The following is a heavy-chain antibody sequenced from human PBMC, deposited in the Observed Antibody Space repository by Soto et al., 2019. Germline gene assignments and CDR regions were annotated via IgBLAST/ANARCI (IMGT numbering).Heavy chain of an antibody. CDR3: ARGHCSSTSCYYYYYYGMDV. V-gene: IGHV4-31*03. D-gene: IGHD2-2*01. CDR1: GGSISSGGYY. Sequence: SGTLSLTCTVSGGSISSGGYYWSWIRQHPGKGLEWIGYIYYSGSTYYNPSLKSRVTISVDTSKNQFSLKLSSVTAADTAVYYCARGHCSSTSCYYYYYYGMDVWGQGTTVTVSS. J-gene: IGHJ6*02. CDR2: IYYSGST.